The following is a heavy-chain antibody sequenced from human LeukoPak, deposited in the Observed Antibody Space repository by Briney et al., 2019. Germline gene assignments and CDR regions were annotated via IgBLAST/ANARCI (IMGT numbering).Heavy chain of an antibody. CDR3: TRQPIHTNSWCFDY. CDR2: IRYDGSNE. D-gene: IGHD6-13*01. J-gene: IGHJ4*02. CDR1: GFTFSSYG. Sequence: GGSLRLSCAASGFTFSSYGMHWVRQAPGKGLEWMAFIRYDGSNEFYADSVKGRITISRDNSKNTLYLQMTSLRAEDTAVYYCTRQPIHTNSWCFDYWGQGTLVTVSS. V-gene: IGHV3-30*02.